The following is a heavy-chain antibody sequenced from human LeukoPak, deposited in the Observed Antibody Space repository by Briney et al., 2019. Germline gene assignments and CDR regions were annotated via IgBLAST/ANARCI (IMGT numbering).Heavy chain of an antibody. Sequence: SETLSLTCAVYGGSFSGYYWSWIRQHPGKGLEWIGYIYYSGSTYYNPSLKSRVTISVDTSKNQFSLKLSSVTAADTAVYYCATENYYDSSGYYYWGQGTLVTVSS. CDR3: ATENYYDSSGYYY. D-gene: IGHD3-22*01. J-gene: IGHJ4*02. V-gene: IGHV4-31*11. CDR2: IYYSGST. CDR1: GGSFSGYY.